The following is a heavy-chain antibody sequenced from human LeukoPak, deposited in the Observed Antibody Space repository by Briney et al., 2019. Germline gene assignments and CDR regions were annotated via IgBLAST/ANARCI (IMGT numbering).Heavy chain of an antibody. D-gene: IGHD4-17*01. Sequence: GESLKISCQGSGYDFSTYWIGWVRQLPGKGLEWMGVIYPDDSDTKYRPSFQGQVTISADKSISTAYLRWGSLKASDTAMYFCVRLAHGDYSYFYFGLDVWGQGTRVTVSS. J-gene: IGHJ6*02. V-gene: IGHV5-51*01. CDR3: VRLAHGDYSYFYFGLDV. CDR2: IYPDDSDT. CDR1: GYDFSTYW.